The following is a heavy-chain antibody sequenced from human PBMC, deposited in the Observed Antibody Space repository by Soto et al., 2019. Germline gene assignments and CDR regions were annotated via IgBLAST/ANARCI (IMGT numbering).Heavy chain of an antibody. J-gene: IGHJ3*02. V-gene: IGHV3-7*01. CDR3: ASTHQLLSGYYRGRLPDDAFDI. CDR1: GFTFSSYW. Sequence: PGGSLRLSCAASGFTFSSYWMSWVRQAPGKGLEWVANIKQDGSEKYYVDSVKGRFTISRDNAKNSLYLQMNSLRAEDTAVYYCASTHQLLSGYYRGRLPDDAFDIWGQGTMVTVSS. D-gene: IGHD2-2*01. CDR2: IKQDGSEK.